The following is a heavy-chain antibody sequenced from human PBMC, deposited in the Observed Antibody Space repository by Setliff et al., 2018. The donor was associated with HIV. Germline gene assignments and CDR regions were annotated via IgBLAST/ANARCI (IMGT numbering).Heavy chain of an antibody. J-gene: IGHJ3*02. CDR2: IYYSGST. V-gene: IGHV4-59*01. CDR1: GGSISSYY. Sequence: SETLSLTCTVSGGSISSYYWSWIRQPPGKGLEWIGYIYYSGSTNYNPSLKSRVTISVDTSKNQFSLKLSSVTAADTAVYYCARVYDRRFLDIWGQGTMVTVSS. D-gene: IGHD3-22*01. CDR3: ARVYDRRFLDI.